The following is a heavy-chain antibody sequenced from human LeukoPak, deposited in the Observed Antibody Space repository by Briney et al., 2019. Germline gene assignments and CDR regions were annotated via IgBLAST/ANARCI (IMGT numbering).Heavy chain of an antibody. V-gene: IGHV5-51*01. J-gene: IGHJ4*02. CDR2: IYPGDSDT. Sequence: GESLKISCKASGYSFTNYWIGWVRQMPGKGLEWMGIIYPGDSDTRYSPSFQGQVTISADKSISTAYLQWSSLKASDTAMYYCARRPQGGVDTPIGYYFDFWGQGTQVTVSS. CDR1: GYSFTNYW. D-gene: IGHD5-18*01. CDR3: ARRPQGGVDTPIGYYFDF.